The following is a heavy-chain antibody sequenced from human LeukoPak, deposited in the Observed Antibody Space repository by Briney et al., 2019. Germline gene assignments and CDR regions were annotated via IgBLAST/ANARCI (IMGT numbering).Heavy chain of an antibody. V-gene: IGHV4-59*01. CDR3: ARAYCSGGSCYSSRGMFDP. CDR2: IYYSGST. J-gene: IGHJ5*02. CDR1: GGSISNYY. D-gene: IGHD2-15*01. Sequence: PSETLSLPCTVSGGSISNYYWSWIRQPPGKGLEWIGYIYYSGSTNYNPSLKSRVTISVDTSKNQFSLKLSSVTAADTAVYYCARAYCSGGSCYSSRGMFDPWGHGTLVTVSS.